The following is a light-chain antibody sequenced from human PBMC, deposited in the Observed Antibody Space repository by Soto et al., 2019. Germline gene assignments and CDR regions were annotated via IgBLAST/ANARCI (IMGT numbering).Light chain of an antibody. Sequence: QSVLTQPASVSGSPGQSITISCTGANNDVGNYNYVSWYQQHPGKAPKVMIYEVSNRPSGISNRFSGSKSGNTASLTISGLQAEDEADYYCNSYTSSGTYVFGTGTKLTVL. V-gene: IGLV2-14*01. CDR2: EVS. J-gene: IGLJ1*01. CDR3: NSYTSSGTYV. CDR1: NNDVGNYNY.